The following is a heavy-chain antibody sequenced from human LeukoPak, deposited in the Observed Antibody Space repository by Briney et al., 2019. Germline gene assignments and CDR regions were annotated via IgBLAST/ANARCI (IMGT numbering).Heavy chain of an antibody. J-gene: IGHJ4*02. Sequence: GASVKVSCKASGYTFTGYFMHWVRQATGQGLEWMGWINPNNGGTNYAQNFQGRVTMTRDTSISSVYMELSRLRSDDTAVYYCARSPSPVYDSSGWPSFSDYWGQGTLVTVSS. CDR3: ARSPSPVYDSSGWPSFSDY. CDR1: GYTFTGYF. V-gene: IGHV1-2*02. CDR2: INPNNGGT. D-gene: IGHD3-22*01.